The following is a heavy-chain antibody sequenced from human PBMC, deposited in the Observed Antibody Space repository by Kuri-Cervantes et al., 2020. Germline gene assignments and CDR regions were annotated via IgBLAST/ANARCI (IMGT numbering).Heavy chain of an antibody. Sequence: ASVKVSCKASGYTFTSYGISWVRQAPGQGLEWMGWISAYNGNTNYAQKLQGRVTMTRDTSISTAYMELSSLRSEDTAVYYCARGNHGLGWGFDYWGQGTLVTGSS. CDR3: ARGNHGLGWGFDY. V-gene: IGHV1-18*01. J-gene: IGHJ4*02. CDR1: GYTFTSYG. CDR2: ISAYNGNT. D-gene: IGHD5-24*01.